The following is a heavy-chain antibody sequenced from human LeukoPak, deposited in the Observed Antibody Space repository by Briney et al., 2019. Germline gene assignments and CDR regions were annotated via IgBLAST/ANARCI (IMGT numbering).Heavy chain of an antibody. CDR2: VYYSGST. V-gene: IGHV4-31*03. D-gene: IGHD3-22*01. J-gene: IGHJ2*01. Sequence: SETLPLTCTVSGGSISSGGYYWSWIRQHPGKGLEWIGYVYYSGSTYYNPSLKSRVTISVDTSKNQFSLKLSSVTAADTAVYYCARSSNRYYDSSGYFPLWYFDLWGRGTLVTVSS. CDR1: GGSISSGGYY. CDR3: ARSSNRYYDSSGYFPLWYFDL.